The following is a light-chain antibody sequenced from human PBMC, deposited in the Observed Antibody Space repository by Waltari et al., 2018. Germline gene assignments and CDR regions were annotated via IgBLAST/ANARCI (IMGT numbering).Light chain of an antibody. CDR2: DVY. CDR1: SSNL. CDR3: NSYTSTTTPNWV. V-gene: IGLV2-14*03. J-gene: IGLJ3*02. Sequence: QSTLTQPASVSGSTGQSIPIPCTGVSSNLVSSYQQLPGKVPKLILYDVYNRPSGVSSRFSGSKSGNTASLTISGLQAEDEADYYCNSYTSTTTPNWVFGGGTKLTVL.